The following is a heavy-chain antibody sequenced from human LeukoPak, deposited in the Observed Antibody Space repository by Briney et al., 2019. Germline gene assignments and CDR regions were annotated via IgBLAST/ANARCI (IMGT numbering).Heavy chain of an antibody. J-gene: IGHJ6*03. CDR2: IYYSGST. Sequence: PSETLSLTCTVSGGSISSYYWSWIRQPPGKGLEWIGYIYYSGSTNYNPSLKSRVTISVDTSKNQFSLKLSSVTAADTAVYYCAKETAVAGNPGIPNYYYYYYMDVWGKGTTVTISS. CDR1: GGSISSYY. D-gene: IGHD6-19*01. V-gene: IGHV4-59*01. CDR3: AKETAVAGNPGIPNYYYYYYMDV.